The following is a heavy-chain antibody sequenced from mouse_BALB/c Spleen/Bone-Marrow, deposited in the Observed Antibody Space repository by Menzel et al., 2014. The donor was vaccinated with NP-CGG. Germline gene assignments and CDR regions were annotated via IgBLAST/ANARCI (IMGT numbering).Heavy chain of an antibody. CDR1: GYAFSSYW. V-gene: IGHV1-80*01. J-gene: IGHJ4*01. CDR2: IYPGDGDT. Sequence: QVQLKQSGAELVRPGSSVKISCKAPGYAFSSYWVNWVEQRPGQGLEWIGQIYPGDGDTNYNGKFKGKATLTADKSSSTAYMQLSSLTSEDSAVYFCARSDYYAMDYWGQGTSVTVSS. CDR3: ARSDYYAMDY.